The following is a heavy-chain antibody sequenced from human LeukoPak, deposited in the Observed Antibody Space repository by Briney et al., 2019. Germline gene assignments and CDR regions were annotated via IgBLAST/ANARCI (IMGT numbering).Heavy chain of an antibody. CDR2: ISSSSNTI. CDR3: ARDAAVAGTFDY. J-gene: IGHJ4*02. CDR1: GFTFSTYS. V-gene: IGHV3-48*04. Sequence: GGFLRLSCAASGFTFSTYSMNWVRQAPGKGLEWVSYISSSSNTIYYADSVKGRFTISRDNAKNSLYLQMNSLRAEDRAVYYCARDAAVAGTFDYWGQGTLVTVSS. D-gene: IGHD6-19*01.